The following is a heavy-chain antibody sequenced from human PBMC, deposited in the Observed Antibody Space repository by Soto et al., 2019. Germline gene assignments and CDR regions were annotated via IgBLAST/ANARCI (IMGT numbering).Heavy chain of an antibody. CDR1: GFTFSSYG. Sequence: ESGGGVVQPGRSLRLSCAASGFTFSSYGMHWVRQAPGKGLEWVAVIWYDGSNKYYADSVKGRFTISRDNSKNTLYLQMNSLRAEDTAVYYCARDRYCSGGSCGFDYWGQGTLVTVSS. CDR3: ARDRYCSGGSCGFDY. J-gene: IGHJ4*02. CDR2: IWYDGSNK. V-gene: IGHV3-33*01. D-gene: IGHD2-15*01.